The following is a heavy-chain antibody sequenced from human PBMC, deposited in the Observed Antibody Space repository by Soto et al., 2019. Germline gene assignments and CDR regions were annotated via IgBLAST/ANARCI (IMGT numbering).Heavy chain of an antibody. CDR3: ARRGFSYGGGYFDL. J-gene: IGHJ2*01. CDR2: INYGGNT. CDR1: GGSISSGGYY. Sequence: QVQLQESGPGLVKPSQTLSLTCTVSGGSISSGGYYWTWIRQHPGKGLEWIGYINYGGNTYYNPSLKSRLTISVDTSKNQFSLKLSSVTAADTAVYYCARRGFSYGGGYFDLWGRGTLLTVSS. V-gene: IGHV4-31*03. D-gene: IGHD5-18*01.